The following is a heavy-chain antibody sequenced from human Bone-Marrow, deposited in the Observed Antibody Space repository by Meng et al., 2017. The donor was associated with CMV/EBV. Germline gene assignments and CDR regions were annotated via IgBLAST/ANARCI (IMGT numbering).Heavy chain of an antibody. V-gene: IGHV3-9*01. Sequence: SLKISCAASGFTFDDYAMHWVRQAPGKGLEWVSGISWNSGSIGYADSVKGRFTISRDNAKNSLYLQMNSLRAEDTALYYCARASHYYYDSSGYAFDIWGQGTMVTVSS. J-gene: IGHJ3*02. CDR1: GFTFDDYA. CDR3: ARASHYYYDSSGYAFDI. D-gene: IGHD3-22*01. CDR2: ISWNSGSI.